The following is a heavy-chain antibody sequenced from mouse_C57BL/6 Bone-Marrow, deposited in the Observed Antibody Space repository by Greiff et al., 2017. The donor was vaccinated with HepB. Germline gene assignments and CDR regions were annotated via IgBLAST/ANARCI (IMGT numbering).Heavy chain of an antibody. CDR2: INPNHGGT. J-gene: IGHJ3*01. Sequence: EVQLQESGPELVKPGASVKIPCKASGYTFTDYNMDWVKQSHGKSLEWIGDINPNHGGTNYNQKFKGKATLTVAKSSSTAYMELRSLTSEDTAFYYCARGGLGGDFAYWGQGTLVTVSA. D-gene: IGHD4-1*01. CDR1: GYTFTDYN. CDR3: ARGGLGGDFAY. V-gene: IGHV1-18*01.